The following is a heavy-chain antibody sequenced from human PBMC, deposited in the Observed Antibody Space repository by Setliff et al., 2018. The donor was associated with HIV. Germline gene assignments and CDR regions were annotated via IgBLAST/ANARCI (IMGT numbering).Heavy chain of an antibody. V-gene: IGHV3-74*01. Sequence: GGSLRLSCAASGLTFSTSWMQWVRQSPGEGLLWVARLNPEANYIHYADSVKGRFTISRDSSKNSLYLQMNSLRAEDTAFYYCAKGYRRSSGWPEYYYYALDVWGQGTTVTVSS. CDR2: LNPEANYI. D-gene: IGHD6-19*01. J-gene: IGHJ6*02. CDR3: AKGYRRSSGWPEYYYYALDV. CDR1: GLTFSTSW.